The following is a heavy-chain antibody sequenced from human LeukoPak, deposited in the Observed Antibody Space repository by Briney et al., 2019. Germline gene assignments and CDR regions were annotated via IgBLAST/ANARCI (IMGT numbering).Heavy chain of an antibody. Sequence: ASVKVSCKASGYTFTNYGISWVRQAPGQGLEWMGWISVDNGNSNFAQNLQGRVTLTTDTSTSRAYMELRSLRSDDTAVYYCATANLYCTNGVCYAGAFDIWGQGTMVTVSS. CDR2: ISVDNGNS. D-gene: IGHD2-8*01. CDR1: GYTFTNYG. V-gene: IGHV1-18*01. J-gene: IGHJ3*02. CDR3: ATANLYCTNGVCYAGAFDI.